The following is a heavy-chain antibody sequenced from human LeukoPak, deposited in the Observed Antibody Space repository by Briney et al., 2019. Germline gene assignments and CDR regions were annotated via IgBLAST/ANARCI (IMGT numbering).Heavy chain of an antibody. V-gene: IGHV2-70*11. CDR3: ARAYSSGWYHFDL. Sequence: SGPALVNPTPPLTLTCTFSGFSLGTSAMCVSWIRQPPGKALEWLARIDWDDDKYYSTSLKTRLTISKDTSKNQVVLTMTNMDPVDTATYYCARAYSSGWYHFDLWGQGTRVTVSS. J-gene: IGHJ4*02. CDR2: IDWDDDK. D-gene: IGHD6-19*01. CDR1: GFSLGTSAMC.